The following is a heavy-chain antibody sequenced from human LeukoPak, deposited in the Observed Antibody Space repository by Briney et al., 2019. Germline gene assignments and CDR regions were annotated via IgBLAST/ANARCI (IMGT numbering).Heavy chain of an antibody. CDR1: GASINSDY. CDR2: IFASGST. D-gene: IGHD3-10*01. V-gene: IGHV4-4*07. Sequence: PSETLSLTCTVSGASINSDYWTWVRQVAGKGLEWIGRIFASGSTNYNPYLRSRITMSEDTSKNQFSLDLSSVTAADTGVYYCVRGWAPRGEKSSFASWGQGTLVTVSS. CDR3: VRGWAPRGEKSSFAS. J-gene: IGHJ4*02.